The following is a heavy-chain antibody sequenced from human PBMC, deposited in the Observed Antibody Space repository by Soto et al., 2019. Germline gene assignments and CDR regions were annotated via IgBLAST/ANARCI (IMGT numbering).Heavy chain of an antibody. CDR3: ARQYGDTQNDAFDI. J-gene: IGHJ3*02. V-gene: IGHV4-31*03. CDR2: IYYSGST. CDR1: GGSISSGGYY. D-gene: IGHD4-17*01. Sequence: SETLSLTCTVSGGSISSGGYYWSWIRQHPGKGLEWIGYIYYSGSTYYNPSLKSRVTISVDTSKNQFSLKLSSVTAADTAVYYCARQYGDTQNDAFDIWGQGTMVTVSS.